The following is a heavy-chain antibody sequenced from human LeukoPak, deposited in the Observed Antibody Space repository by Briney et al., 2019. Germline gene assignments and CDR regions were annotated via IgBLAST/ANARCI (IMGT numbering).Heavy chain of an antibody. D-gene: IGHD1-26*01. V-gene: IGHV1-18*01. Sequence: ASVKVSCKASVYTFSNYGISWVRQAPGQGLEWMGWISVYNGNTNSAQKLQGRVSMTTDTSTSTAYMELRSLRSDDTAVYYCARMNSGLFDYWGQGTLVTVSS. CDR1: VYTFSNYG. CDR3: ARMNSGLFDY. CDR2: ISVYNGNT. J-gene: IGHJ4*02.